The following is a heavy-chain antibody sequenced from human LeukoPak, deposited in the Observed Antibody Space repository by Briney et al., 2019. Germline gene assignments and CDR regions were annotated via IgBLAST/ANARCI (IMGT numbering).Heavy chain of an antibody. CDR3: ARGPAANSGNYYVGDY. CDR2: INDDGSTT. CDR1: GFTFSRSW. V-gene: IGHV3-74*01. Sequence: GGSLRLSCAASGFTFSRSWMHWVRQAPGKGLVWVSRINDDGSTTSYADSVKGRFTISRDNTKNTLYLQMNSLRAEDTAVYYCARGPAANSGNYYVGDYWGQGTLVTVSS. D-gene: IGHD1-26*01. J-gene: IGHJ4*02.